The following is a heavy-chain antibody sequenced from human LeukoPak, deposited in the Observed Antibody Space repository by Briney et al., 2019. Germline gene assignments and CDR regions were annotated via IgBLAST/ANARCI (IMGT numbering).Heavy chain of an antibody. CDR1: GYTFSSHD. D-gene: IGHD2-2*01. V-gene: IGHV1-8*01. CDR2: INLKSGDT. Sequence: ASVKVSCKASGYTFSSHDIYWVRQAPGQGLGWMGWINLKSGDTYYAQNFQGRVSITSDTSKSTTYMDLASLAPEDTAVYYCARVPVPAPRRGLHFDYWGQGTLITVSS. J-gene: IGHJ4*02. CDR3: ARVPVPAPRRGLHFDY.